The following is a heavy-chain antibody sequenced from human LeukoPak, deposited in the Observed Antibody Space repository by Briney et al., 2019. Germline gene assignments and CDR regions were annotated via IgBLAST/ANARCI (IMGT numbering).Heavy chain of an antibody. CDR3: ARDLLAVAGTSDY. J-gene: IGHJ4*02. Sequence: GGTLRLSCAASGFTFSSYDMSWVRQAPGKGLEWVSAISGSGGRTYYADSVKGRFTISRDNSKNTLYLQMNSLRAEDTAVYYCARDLLAVAGTSDYWGQGTLVTVSS. CDR1: GFTFSSYD. CDR2: ISGSGGRT. D-gene: IGHD6-19*01. V-gene: IGHV3-23*01.